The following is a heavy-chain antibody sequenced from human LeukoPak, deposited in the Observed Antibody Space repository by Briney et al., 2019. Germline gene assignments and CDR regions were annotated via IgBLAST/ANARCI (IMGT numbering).Heavy chain of an antibody. CDR2: IWFDGSNK. CDR1: GFTFSSYS. Sequence: GGSLRLSCAASGFTFSSYSMHWVRQAPGKGLEWVAVIWFDGSNKKYADSVKGRFTISRDNSKNTLYLQMNSLRAEDTAVYYCAKGFDYDSSGNDAFDIWGQGTMVTVSS. V-gene: IGHV3-33*06. D-gene: IGHD3-22*01. CDR3: AKGFDYDSSGNDAFDI. J-gene: IGHJ3*02.